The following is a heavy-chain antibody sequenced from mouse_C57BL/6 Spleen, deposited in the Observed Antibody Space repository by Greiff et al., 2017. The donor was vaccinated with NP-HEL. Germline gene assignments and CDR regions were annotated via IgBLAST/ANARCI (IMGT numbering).Heavy chain of an antibody. Sequence: VQLKQSGPELVKPGASVKISCKASGYSFTGYYMNWVKQSPEKSLEWIGEINPSTGGTTYNQKFKAKATLTVDKSSSTAYMQLKSLTSEDSTVYYCARFYDYDDFDVWGTGTTVTVSS. J-gene: IGHJ1*03. V-gene: IGHV1-42*01. CDR1: GYSFTGYY. CDR3: ARFYDYDDFDV. CDR2: INPSTGGT. D-gene: IGHD2-4*01.